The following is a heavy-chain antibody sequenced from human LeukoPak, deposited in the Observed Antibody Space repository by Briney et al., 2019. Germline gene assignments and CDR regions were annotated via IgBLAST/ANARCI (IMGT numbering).Heavy chain of an antibody. CDR2: ISYDGSNE. J-gene: IGHJ4*02. CDR1: GFTFSTYG. V-gene: IGHV3-30*18. D-gene: IGHD2-21*01. CDR3: AKEFNRGLPDY. Sequence: PTGGSLRLSCAASGFTFSTYGMHWVHQAPGKGLEWVAVISYDGSNEYYADSVKGRFTISRDNSKNTLYLQMSSLRAEDTAVYYCAKEFNRGLPDYWGQGTLVTVPS.